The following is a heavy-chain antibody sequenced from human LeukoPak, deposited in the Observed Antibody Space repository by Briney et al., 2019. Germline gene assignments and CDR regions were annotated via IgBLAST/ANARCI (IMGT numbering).Heavy chain of an antibody. D-gene: IGHD6-19*01. CDR3: AARPPIVVAGPFDY. Sequence: GGSLRLSCAASGFTFSTAATGWVRQAPGKGLEWVSTISGSGTDTYYADSVRGRFTISRDNSKNTLFLQMSSLRADDSAIYYCAARPPIVVAGPFDYWGQGTLVTVSS. V-gene: IGHV3-23*01. J-gene: IGHJ4*02. CDR2: ISGSGTDT. CDR1: GFTFSTAA.